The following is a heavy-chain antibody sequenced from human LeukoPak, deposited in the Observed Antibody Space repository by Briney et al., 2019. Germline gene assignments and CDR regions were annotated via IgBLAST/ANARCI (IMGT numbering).Heavy chain of an antibody. Sequence: PGGSLRLSCAASGFTFSSYAMHWVRQAPGKGLEWVAVISYDGSNKYYADSVKGRFTISRDNSKNTLYLQMNSLRAEDTAVYYCARDWGSWYWGQGTLVTVSS. D-gene: IGHD3-16*01. CDR1: GFTFSSYA. CDR3: ARDWGSWY. V-gene: IGHV3-30*04. CDR2: ISYDGSNK. J-gene: IGHJ4*02.